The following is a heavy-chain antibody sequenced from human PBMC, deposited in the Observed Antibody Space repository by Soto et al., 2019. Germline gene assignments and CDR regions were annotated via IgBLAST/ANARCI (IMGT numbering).Heavy chain of an antibody. CDR2: IYYSGST. D-gene: IGHD6-13*01. CDR1: GGSISSGDYY. Sequence: SETLSLTCTVSGGSISSGDYYWSWIRQPPGKGLEWIGYIYYSGSTYYNPSLKSRVTISVDTSKNQFSLKLSSVTAADTALYYCARARAAANCFDPWGQGTLVTVSS. V-gene: IGHV4-30-4*01. J-gene: IGHJ5*02. CDR3: ARARAAANCFDP.